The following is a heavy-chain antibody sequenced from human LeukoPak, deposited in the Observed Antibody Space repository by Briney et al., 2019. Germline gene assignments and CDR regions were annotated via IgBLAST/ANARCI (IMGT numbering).Heavy chain of an antibody. V-gene: IGHV4-59*01. J-gene: IGHJ3*02. D-gene: IGHD3-16*01. Sequence: PSETLSLTCTVSGGSLSSYYWSWIRQPPGKGLEWIGHIYFSGSTNYNASLQSRVTISVDTSKNQFSLNLKSVTAADTAVYYCARAHGAPRAFDIWGQGTMVTVSS. CDR3: ARAHGAPRAFDI. CDR1: GGSLSSYY. CDR2: IYFSGST.